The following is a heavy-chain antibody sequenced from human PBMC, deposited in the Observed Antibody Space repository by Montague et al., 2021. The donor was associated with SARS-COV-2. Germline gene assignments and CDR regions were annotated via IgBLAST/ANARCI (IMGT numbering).Heavy chain of an antibody. V-gene: IGHV4-59*01. Sequence: SETLSLTCTVSGGSTSSYYWSWIRQPPGKGLEWIGYIYYSGSTNYNPSLKSRVTISVDTSKNQFSLKLSSVTAADTAVYYCARAFPSCLQFGPYFDHWGQGTLVTVSS. D-gene: IGHD5-24*01. CDR2: IYYSGST. CDR3: ARAFPSCLQFGPYFDH. CDR1: GGSTSSYY. J-gene: IGHJ4*03.